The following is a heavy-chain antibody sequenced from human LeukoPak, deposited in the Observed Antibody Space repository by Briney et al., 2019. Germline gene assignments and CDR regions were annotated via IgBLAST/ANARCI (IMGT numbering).Heavy chain of an antibody. D-gene: IGHD6-13*01. Sequence: QPGRSLRLSCAASGFTFSSYAMHWVRQAPGKGLEWVAVISYDGSNKYYADSVKGRFTISRDNSKNTLYLQMNSLRAEDTAIYYCARENSGIAATDIIDYWGQGTLVTVSS. J-gene: IGHJ4*02. V-gene: IGHV3-30-3*01. CDR3: ARENSGIAATDIIDY. CDR1: GFTFSSYA. CDR2: ISYDGSNK.